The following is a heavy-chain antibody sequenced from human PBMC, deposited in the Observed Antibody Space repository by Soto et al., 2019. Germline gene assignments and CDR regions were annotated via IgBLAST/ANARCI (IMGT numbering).Heavy chain of an antibody. CDR1: GFNFNIHA. CDR3: ASGAAFYYDTSRY. D-gene: IGHD3-22*01. V-gene: IGHV3-30-3*01. CDR2: MSPGGNSQ. J-gene: IGHJ4*02. Sequence: GSLRLSCAAPGFNFNIHALHWIRQAPGEGLEWVAVMSPGGNSQYYADSVKGRFTISRDTSKSTLYLQMTSLRPEDTAVYYCASGAAFYYDTSRYWGQGTLVTVSS.